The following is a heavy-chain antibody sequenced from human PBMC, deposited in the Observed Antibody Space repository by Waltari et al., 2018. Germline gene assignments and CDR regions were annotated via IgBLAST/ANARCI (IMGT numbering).Heavy chain of an antibody. Sequence: QVQLVQSGAEVKKPGASVKVSCKASGYTFTSYGISWVRQAPGQGLQWMGWLSDYNGNTNDGQKHQGRVTMTTDTPTSTAYRELMSLRSDDTAVYYCARVSRSYGTGYDWFDPWGQGTRVTVSS. CDR1: GYTFTSYG. V-gene: IGHV1-18*01. CDR3: ARVSRSYGTGYDWFDP. CDR2: LSDYNGNT. J-gene: IGHJ5*02. D-gene: IGHD1-26*01.